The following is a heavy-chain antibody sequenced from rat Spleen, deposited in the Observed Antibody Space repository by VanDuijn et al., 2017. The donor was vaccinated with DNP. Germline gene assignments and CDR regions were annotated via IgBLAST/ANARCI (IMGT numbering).Heavy chain of an antibody. J-gene: IGHJ2*01. CDR2: ISTSGGDT. Sequence: EVQLIESGGGLVLPGRSMKLSCAASGFTFSHFPMAWVRQAPTKGLEWVSTISTSGGDTFYRDSVKGRFTVSRDNAKNTLYLQMNSLRSEDTATYYCTRGLRVYYFDYWGQGVMVTVSS. CDR3: TRGLRVYYFDY. V-gene: IGHV5-46*01. CDR1: GFTFSHFP. D-gene: IGHD1-11*01.